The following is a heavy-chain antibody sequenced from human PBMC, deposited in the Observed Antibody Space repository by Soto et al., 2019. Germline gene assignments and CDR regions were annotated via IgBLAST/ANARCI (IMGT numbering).Heavy chain of an antibody. CDR1: GGSFSGYF. D-gene: IGHD2-15*01. J-gene: IGHJ5*02. CDR3: ARGGGSTFNWFDP. V-gene: IGHV4-34*01. Sequence: SETLSLTCAVYGGSFSGYFWGWIRQPPGKGLEWIGSLYYSGNTYYNPSLQSRVTISVDTSKKQCTLTLRSVTAADTAVYYCARGGGSTFNWFDPWGQGTLVTVSS. CDR2: LYYSGNT.